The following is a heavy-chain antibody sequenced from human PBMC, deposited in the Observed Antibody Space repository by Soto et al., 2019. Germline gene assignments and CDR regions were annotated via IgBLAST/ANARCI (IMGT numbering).Heavy chain of an antibody. D-gene: IGHD1-26*01. CDR2: INPNSGGT. J-gene: IGHJ4*01. Sequence: ASVKVSCKASGYSFTAYCVHWVRQAPGQGLEWMGWINPNSGGTNYAQRFQGRVAMTTDTSTNTAYMELNSLKSDDTALYFCARSSGTYSDFDYWGQGTQVTVSS. CDR3: ARSSGTYSDFDY. V-gene: IGHV1-2*02. CDR1: GYSFTAYC.